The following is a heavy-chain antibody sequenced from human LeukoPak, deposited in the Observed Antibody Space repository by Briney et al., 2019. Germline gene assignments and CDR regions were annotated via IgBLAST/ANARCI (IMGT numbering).Heavy chain of an antibody. J-gene: IGHJ6*02. CDR3: ARGSGWYGMDV. CDR1: GGSFSGYY. CDR2: INHSGST. D-gene: IGHD6-19*01. Sequence: SETVSLTCAVYGGSFSGYYWSWIRQPPGKGLEWIGEINHSGSTNYNPSLKSRVTISVDTSKNQFSLKLSSVTAADTAVYYCARGSGWYGMDVWGQGTTVTVSS. V-gene: IGHV4-34*01.